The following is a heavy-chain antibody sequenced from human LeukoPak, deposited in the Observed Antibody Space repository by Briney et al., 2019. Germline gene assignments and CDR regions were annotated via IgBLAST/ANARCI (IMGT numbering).Heavy chain of an antibody. CDR1: GYSFNTYA. CDR2: INTQTGNT. J-gene: IGHJ4*02. CDR3: AREGGGNEFFDF. V-gene: IGHV1-18*01. D-gene: IGHD4-23*01. Sequence: ASVKVSCKASGYSFNTYAISWVRQAPGQGLEWVGWINTQTGNTDYAQKVLDRVTMTADTSTSTAYMELRSLTSDDTAVYYCAREGGGNEFFDFWGQGPLVAVSS.